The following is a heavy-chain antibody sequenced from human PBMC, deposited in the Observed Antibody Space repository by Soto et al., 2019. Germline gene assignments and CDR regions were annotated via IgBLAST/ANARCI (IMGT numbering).Heavy chain of an antibody. D-gene: IGHD3-22*01. J-gene: IGHJ4*02. CDR2: INPNSGGT. V-gene: IGHV1-2*02. Sequence: ASVKVSCKASGYTFTGYYMHWVRQAPGQGLEWMGWINPNSGGTNYAQKFQGRVTMTRDTTTSTAYMERSRLRSEDTAVYYCAQDLPSDSYDSSGYYPLDYWGQGTLVTVSS. CDR1: GYTFTGYY. CDR3: AQDLPSDSYDSSGYYPLDY.